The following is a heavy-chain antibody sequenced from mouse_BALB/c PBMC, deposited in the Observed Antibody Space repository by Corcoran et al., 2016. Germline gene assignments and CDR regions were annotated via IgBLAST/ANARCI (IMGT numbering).Heavy chain of an antibody. J-gene: IGHJ2*01. V-gene: IGHV14-3*02. CDR2: IDPANGNT. D-gene: IGHD1-1*01. CDR1: GFNIKDTY. CDR3: ARYYYGRSFDY. Sequence: EVQLQQSGAELVKPGASVKLSCTASGFNIKDTYMHWVKQRPEQGLEWIGRIDPANGNTKYDPKFQGKATITADTSSNTAYLQLSSLTSEDTAVYYCARYYYGRSFDYWGQGTTLTVSS.